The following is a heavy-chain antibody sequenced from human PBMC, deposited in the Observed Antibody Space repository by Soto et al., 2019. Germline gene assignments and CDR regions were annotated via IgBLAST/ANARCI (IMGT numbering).Heavy chain of an antibody. Sequence: PGGSLRLSCAASGFTFSTYTMSWVRRAPGKGLEWVSAISGSGASPSYADSVQGRFTISRDNPKRTLYLQMNNLRAEDTAVYYCAKARCSTTNCYVPACWGQGTLVTVSS. CDR2: ISGSGASP. J-gene: IGHJ4*02. CDR1: GFTFSTYT. V-gene: IGHV3-23*01. D-gene: IGHD2-2*01. CDR3: AKARCSTTNCYVPAC.